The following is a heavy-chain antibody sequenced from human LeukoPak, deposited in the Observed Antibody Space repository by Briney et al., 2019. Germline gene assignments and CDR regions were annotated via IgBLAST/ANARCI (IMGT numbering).Heavy chain of an antibody. J-gene: IGHJ5*02. Sequence: ASVKVSCKASGYTFTGYYMHWVRQAPGQGLEWMGRISAYNGNTNYAQKLQGRVTMTTDTSTSTAYMELRSLRSDDTAVYYCARETGTLWFDPWGQGTLVTVSS. V-gene: IGHV1-18*04. D-gene: IGHD1-1*01. CDR1: GYTFTGYY. CDR3: ARETGTLWFDP. CDR2: ISAYNGNT.